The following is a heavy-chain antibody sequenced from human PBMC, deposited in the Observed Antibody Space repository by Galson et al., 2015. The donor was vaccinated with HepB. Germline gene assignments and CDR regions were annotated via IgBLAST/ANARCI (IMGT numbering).Heavy chain of an antibody. V-gene: IGHV1-18*01. Sequence: SVKVSCKASGYTFTSYGISWVRQAPGQGLEWMGWISAYNGNTNYAQKLQGRVTMTTDTSTSTAYMELRSLRSDDTAVYYCARDVTGRRASSSWYTRDPLGYWGQGTLVTVSS. J-gene: IGHJ4*02. CDR3: ARDVTGRRASSSWYTRDPLGY. CDR2: ISAYNGNT. CDR1: GYTFTSYG. D-gene: IGHD6-13*01.